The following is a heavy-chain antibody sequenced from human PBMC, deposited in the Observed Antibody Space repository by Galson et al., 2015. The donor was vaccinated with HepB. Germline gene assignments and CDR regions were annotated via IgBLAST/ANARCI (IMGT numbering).Heavy chain of an antibody. Sequence: SLRLSCAASGFTFSSYSMNWVRQAPGKGLEWVSSISSSSSYIYYADSVKGRFTISRDNAKNSLYLQMNSLRAEDTAVHYCARILWDCSSTSCFDYWGQGTLVTVSS. D-gene: IGHD2-2*01. CDR1: GFTFSSYS. CDR3: ARILWDCSSTSCFDY. J-gene: IGHJ4*02. V-gene: IGHV3-21*01. CDR2: ISSSSSYI.